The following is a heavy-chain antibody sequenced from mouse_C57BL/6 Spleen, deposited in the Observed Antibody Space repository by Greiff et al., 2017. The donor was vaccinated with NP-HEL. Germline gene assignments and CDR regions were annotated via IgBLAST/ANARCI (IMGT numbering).Heavy chain of an antibody. D-gene: IGHD2-5*01. CDR3: ADSNYGFYYFDY. J-gene: IGHJ2*01. CDR2: IYPGDGDT. Sequence: VQLQQSGPELVKPGASVKISCKASGYAFSSSWMNWVKQRPGKGLEWIGRIYPGDGDTNYNGKFKGKATLTADKSSSTAYMQLSSLTSEDSAVYVCADSNYGFYYFDYWGQGTTLTVSS. V-gene: IGHV1-82*01. CDR1: GYAFSSSW.